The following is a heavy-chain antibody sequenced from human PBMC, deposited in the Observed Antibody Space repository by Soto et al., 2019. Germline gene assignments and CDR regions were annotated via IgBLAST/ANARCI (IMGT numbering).Heavy chain of an antibody. J-gene: IGHJ6*02. CDR2: ISSSSSYI. CDR1: GFTFSSYS. V-gene: IGHV3-21*01. Sequence: GSLRLSCAASGFTFSSYSMNWVRQAPGKGLEWVSSISSSSSYIYYADSVKGRFTISRDNAKNSLYLQMNSLRAEDTAVYYCARDPEDIVVVPAAKDYGMDVWGQGTTVTVSS. CDR3: ARDPEDIVVVPAAKDYGMDV. D-gene: IGHD2-2*01.